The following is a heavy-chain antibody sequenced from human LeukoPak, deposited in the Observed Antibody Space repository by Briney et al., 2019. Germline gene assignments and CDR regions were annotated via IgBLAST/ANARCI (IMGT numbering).Heavy chain of an antibody. CDR1: GGSISSYY. CDR2: IYYSGST. D-gene: IGHD3-9*01. CDR3: ARDNYYVIFPYYYGMDV. Sequence: PSETLSLTCTVSGGSISSYYWSWIRQPPGKGLEWIGYIYYSGSTNYNPSLKSRVTISVDTSKNQFSLKLSSVTAADTAVYYCARDNYYVIFPYYYGMDVWGKGTTVTVSS. V-gene: IGHV4-59*01. J-gene: IGHJ6*04.